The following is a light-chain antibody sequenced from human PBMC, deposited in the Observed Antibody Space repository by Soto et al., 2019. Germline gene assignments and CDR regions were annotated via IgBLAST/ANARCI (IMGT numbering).Light chain of an antibody. CDR3: HQRQSWPRT. J-gene: IGKJ1*01. CDR1: QYINTR. CDR2: QTS. Sequence: EIVLTPSPAPLSSFPGDRVTLSCRASQYINTRLAWYQHRPGQAPRLLIYQTSLRAAGIPARFSASGSGTDFTLTISDVQPEDFALYYCHQRQSWPRTFGQGTKVDI. V-gene: IGKV3-11*01.